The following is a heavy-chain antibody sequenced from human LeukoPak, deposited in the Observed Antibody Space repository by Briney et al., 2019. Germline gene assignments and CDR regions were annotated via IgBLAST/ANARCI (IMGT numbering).Heavy chain of an antibody. J-gene: IGHJ2*01. CDR3: ARIKPYDYVWGSYRPGYFDL. CDR1: GGSFSGYY. CDR2: INHSGST. V-gene: IGHV4-34*01. D-gene: IGHD3-16*02. Sequence: SETLSLTCAVYGGSFSGYYWSWIRQPPGKGLEWIGEINHSGSTNYNPSLKSRVTISVDTSKNQFSLKLSSVTAADTAVYYCARIKPYDYVWGSYRPGYFDLWGRGTLVTVSS.